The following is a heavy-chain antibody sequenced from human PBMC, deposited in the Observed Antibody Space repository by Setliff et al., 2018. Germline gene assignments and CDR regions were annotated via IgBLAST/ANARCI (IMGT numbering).Heavy chain of an antibody. Sequence: GGSLRLSCVVSGFSFSSYAMHWVRQAPGKGLEWVAVISYDGSNKYYADSVKGRFTISRDNSKNTLYLQMNSLRAEDTAVYYCANYYYDSSGYDHGMDVWGQGTTVTVSS. V-gene: IGHV3-30-3*01. CDR2: ISYDGSNK. J-gene: IGHJ6*02. D-gene: IGHD3-22*01. CDR1: GFSFSSYA. CDR3: ANYYYDSSGYDHGMDV.